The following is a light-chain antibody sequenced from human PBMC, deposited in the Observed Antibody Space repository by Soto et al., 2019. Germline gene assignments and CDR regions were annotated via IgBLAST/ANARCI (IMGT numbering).Light chain of an antibody. CDR2: GAS. CDR1: QSVSSSY. J-gene: IGKJ2*01. Sequence: EIVLTQSPGTLSLSPGERATLSCRASQSVSSSYLAWYQQKPGQAPRLLIYGASSRATGIPDRFSGSGSGTVFTLTISRLEHEDVAVYYCRQYGSSLYTFGQGTKLEIK. CDR3: RQYGSSLYT. V-gene: IGKV3-20*01.